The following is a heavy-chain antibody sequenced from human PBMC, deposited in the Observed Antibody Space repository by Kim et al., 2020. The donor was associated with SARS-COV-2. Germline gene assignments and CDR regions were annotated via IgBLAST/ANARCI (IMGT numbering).Heavy chain of an antibody. CDR3: ARDGYCSGGSCYGDAFDI. V-gene: IGHV3-53*01. Sequence: KGRFTISRDNSQNTLYLQMNSLRAEDTAVYYCARDGYCSGGSCYGDAFDIWGQGTMVTVSS. J-gene: IGHJ3*02. D-gene: IGHD2-15*01.